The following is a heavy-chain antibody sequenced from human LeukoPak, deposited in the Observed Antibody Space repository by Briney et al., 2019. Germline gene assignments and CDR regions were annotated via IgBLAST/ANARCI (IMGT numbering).Heavy chain of an antibody. CDR1: GGSFSGYY. CDR2: INHSGST. V-gene: IGHV4-34*01. D-gene: IGHD1-26*01. CDR3: ARDGISHQHPLNYYYYGMDV. Sequence: SETLSLTCAVYGGSFSGYYWSWIRQPPGKGLEWIGEINHSGSTNYNPSLKSRVTISVDTSKNQFSLKLSSVTAADTAVYYCARDGISHQHPLNYYYYGMDVWGQGTTVTVSS. J-gene: IGHJ6*02.